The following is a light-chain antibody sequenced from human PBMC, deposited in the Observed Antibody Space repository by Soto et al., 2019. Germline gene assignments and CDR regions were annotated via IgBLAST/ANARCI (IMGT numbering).Light chain of an antibody. CDR2: EVS. CDR1: SSDVGGYNY. CDR3: SSYTSSTVV. J-gene: IGLJ2*01. Sequence: QSALTQPASVSGSPGQSITISCTGTSSDVGGYNYVSWYQQHPGKAPKLMIYEVSNRPSGVSNRFSGSKSGNTASLTISGHQAEDEAHYYCSSYTSSTVVFGGGTKLTVL. V-gene: IGLV2-14*01.